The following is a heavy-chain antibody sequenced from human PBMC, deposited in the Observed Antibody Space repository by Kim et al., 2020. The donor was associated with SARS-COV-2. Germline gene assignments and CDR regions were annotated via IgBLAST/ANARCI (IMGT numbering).Heavy chain of an antibody. J-gene: IGHJ5*02. V-gene: IGHV3-23*01. D-gene: IGHD3-10*01. Sequence: ADSVKCRFTISRDNSKNTLYLQMNSLRAEDTAVYYWAKDTYGSGSRWFDPWGQGTLVTVSS. CDR3: AKDTYGSGSRWFDP.